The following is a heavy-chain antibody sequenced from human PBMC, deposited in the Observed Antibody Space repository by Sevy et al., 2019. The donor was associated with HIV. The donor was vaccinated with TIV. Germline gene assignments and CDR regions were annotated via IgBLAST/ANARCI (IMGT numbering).Heavy chain of an antibody. CDR1: GGSMSSGSYY. D-gene: IGHD4-17*01. J-gene: IGHJ4*02. CDR3: ARRGYTQTRVPFFDY. CDR2: IYFSGST. Sequence: SETLSLTCTVSGGSMSSGSYYWGWIRQPPGKGLEWIGSIYFSGSTYYNPSLKSPVTMSVDTSKNQFSLKLSSVTAADTAVYYCARRGYTQTRVPFFDYWGQGTLVTVSS. V-gene: IGHV4-39*01.